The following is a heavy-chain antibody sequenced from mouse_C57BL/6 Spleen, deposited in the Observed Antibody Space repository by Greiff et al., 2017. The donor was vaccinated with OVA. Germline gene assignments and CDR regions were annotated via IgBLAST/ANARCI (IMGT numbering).Heavy chain of an antibody. J-gene: IGHJ2*01. D-gene: IGHD4-1*01. CDR1: GYTFTDYN. CDR3: ARGGWEHWD. V-gene: IGHV1-39*01. CDR2: INPNYGTT. Sequence: EVQLQEPGPELVKPGASVKLSCKASGYTFTDYNMHWVKQSNGKGLEWIGVINPNYGTTNYNQKFKGKATLTVDKTSSTAYMQRNSLTSEDSSVYDCARGGWEHWDWGQGTTLTVSS.